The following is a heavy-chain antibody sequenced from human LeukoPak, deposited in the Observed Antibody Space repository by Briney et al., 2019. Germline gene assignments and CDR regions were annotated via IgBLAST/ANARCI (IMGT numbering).Heavy chain of an antibody. Sequence: GGSLRLSCAASGFTFSSYSMNWVRQAPGKGLEWVSYISSSSSTIYYADSVKGRFTISRDNAKNSLYLQMNSLRAEDTAVYYCATPMVRGLDDYWGQGTLVTVSS. CDR3: ATPMVRGLDDY. V-gene: IGHV3-48*04. J-gene: IGHJ4*02. CDR1: GFTFSSYS. D-gene: IGHD3-10*01. CDR2: ISSSSSTI.